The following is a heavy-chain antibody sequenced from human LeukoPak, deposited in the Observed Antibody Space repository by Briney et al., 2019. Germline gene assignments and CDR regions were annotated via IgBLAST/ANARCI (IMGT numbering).Heavy chain of an antibody. Sequence: GGSLRLSCAASGFTFSSYNMNWVRQAPGKGLEWVANIKQDGSEKYYVDSVKGRFTISRDNAKNSLYLQMNSLRVEDTAVYYCARVASAWFMVEYWGQGILVTVSS. CDR2: IKQDGSEK. CDR1: GFTFSSYN. J-gene: IGHJ4*02. CDR3: ARVASAWFMVEY. V-gene: IGHV3-7*01. D-gene: IGHD6-19*01.